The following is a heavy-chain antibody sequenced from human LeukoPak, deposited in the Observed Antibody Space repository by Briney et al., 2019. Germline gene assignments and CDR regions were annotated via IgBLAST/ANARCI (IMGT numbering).Heavy chain of an antibody. Sequence: GGSLRLSCAASGFTFSAYAMHWVRQAPGKGLEWVAVIWYDGSNKYYADSVKGRFTISRDNSKNTLYLQMNSLRAEDTAVYYCEKDRTRSRDYFDNWGQGTLVTVSS. CDR3: EKDRTRSRDYFDN. CDR2: IWYDGSNK. CDR1: GFTFSAYA. V-gene: IGHV3-33*06. J-gene: IGHJ4*02. D-gene: IGHD3-10*01.